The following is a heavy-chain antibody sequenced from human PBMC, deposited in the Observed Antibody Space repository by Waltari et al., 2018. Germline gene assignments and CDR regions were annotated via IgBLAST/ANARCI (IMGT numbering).Heavy chain of an antibody. J-gene: IGHJ3*02. CDR3: VREGHDYYNEGDAFDI. CDR2: ITTDVTST. D-gene: IGHD2-21*02. V-gene: IGHV3-74*01. Sequence: EVQLVESGGGLVQSGGSLRLSCAASAFSISSSWMHWVRQAPGKGLVWVSHITTDVTSTTYADSMKGRFTISRDSAKNTLYLQMNSLRAEDTALYYCVREGHDYYNEGDAFDIWGHGTMVTVSS. CDR1: AFSISSSW.